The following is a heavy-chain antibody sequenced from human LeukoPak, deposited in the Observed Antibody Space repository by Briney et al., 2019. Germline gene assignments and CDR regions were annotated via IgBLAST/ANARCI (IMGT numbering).Heavy chain of an antibody. Sequence: GGSLRLFCAASGFTFSSYSIKRVRQAPGKGLEWVSSISTSSIYIYYADSVKGRFTISRDNSKNTLYLQMNSLRAEDTAVYYCARSMIVVDYFDYWGQGTLVTVSS. CDR1: GFTFSSYS. D-gene: IGHD3-22*01. CDR2: ISTSSIYI. J-gene: IGHJ4*02. V-gene: IGHV3-21*01. CDR3: ARSMIVVDYFDY.